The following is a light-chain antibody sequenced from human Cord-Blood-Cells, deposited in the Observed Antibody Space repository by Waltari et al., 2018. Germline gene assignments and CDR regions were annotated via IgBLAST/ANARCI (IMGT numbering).Light chain of an antibody. J-gene: IGLJ3*02. V-gene: IGLV6-57*03. CDR1: SGSIASNY. Sequence: NFMLTQPHSVSESPGKPVTISCTRTSGSIASNYAQWYQQRPGSATTTVIYEDNQRPSGVPDRFSGSIDSSSNSASLTISGLKTEDEADYYCQSYDSSNWVFGGGTKLTVL. CDR3: QSYDSSNWV. CDR2: EDN.